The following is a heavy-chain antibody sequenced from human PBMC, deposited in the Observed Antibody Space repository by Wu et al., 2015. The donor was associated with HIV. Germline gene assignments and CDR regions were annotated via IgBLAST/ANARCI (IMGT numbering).Heavy chain of an antibody. D-gene: IGHD3-3*01. Sequence: QVQLVQSGAEVKKPGSSVKVSCKASGGTFSSYAINWVRQAPGQGLEWMGGVIPIFATAKYAQKFQGRITTTADESSRTAYLEVSSLRSEDTAVYYCARGDYANYDFWSAYPSYWGQGTLVTVSS. V-gene: IGHV1-69*12. CDR1: GGTFSSYA. CDR3: ARGDYANYDFWSAYPSY. CDR2: VIPIFATA. J-gene: IGHJ4*02.